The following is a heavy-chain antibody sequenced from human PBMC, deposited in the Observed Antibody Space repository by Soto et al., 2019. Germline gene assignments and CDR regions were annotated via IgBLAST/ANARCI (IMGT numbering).Heavy chain of an antibody. D-gene: IGHD5-12*01. J-gene: IGHJ2*01. CDR2: ISGCGGST. CDR3: AKDVGVVATITFFPGGYSDL. V-gene: IGHV3-23*01. CDR1: GFTFSSYA. Sequence: GGSLRLSCAASGFTFSSYAMSWVRQAPGKGLEWVSAISGCGGSTYYADSVKGRFTISRDNSKNTLYLQMNSLRAEDTAVYYCAKDVGVVATITFFPGGYSDLWGRGTLVTVSS.